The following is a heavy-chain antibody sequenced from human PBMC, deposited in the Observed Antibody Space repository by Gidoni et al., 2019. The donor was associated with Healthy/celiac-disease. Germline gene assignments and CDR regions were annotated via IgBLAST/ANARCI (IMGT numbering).Heavy chain of an antibody. CDR3: ARVADYYDSSGLDY. V-gene: IGHV4-4*07. Sequence: QVQLQESGPGLVKPSETLSPTCTVSGVSISSYYGSWIRQPAGKGLEWIGRIYTSGSTNYNPSLKSRVTMSVDTSKNQFSLKLSSVTAADTAVYYCARVADYYDSSGLDYWGQGTLVTVSS. CDR1: GVSISSYY. CDR2: IYTSGST. D-gene: IGHD3-22*01. J-gene: IGHJ4*02.